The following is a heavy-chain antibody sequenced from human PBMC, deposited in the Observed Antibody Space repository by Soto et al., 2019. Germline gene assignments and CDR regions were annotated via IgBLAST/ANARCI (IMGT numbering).Heavy chain of an antibody. CDR3: TRDRSEGSGRYFWVDS. D-gene: IGHD1-26*01. Sequence: PSETLSLTCTVSGGSINFYYWSWIRQPAGKGLEWIGRIYTSGSANYNPSLKSRVTMSVDTSKNQLSLKLRSVTAADSAIYYCTRDRSEGSGRYFWVDSWGQGILLTVSS. J-gene: IGHJ4*02. CDR2: IYTSGSA. V-gene: IGHV4-4*07. CDR1: GGSINFYY.